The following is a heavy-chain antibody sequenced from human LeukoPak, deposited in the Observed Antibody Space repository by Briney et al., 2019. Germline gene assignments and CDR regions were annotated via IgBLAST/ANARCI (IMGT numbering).Heavy chain of an antibody. CDR1: GGSISSYY. Sequence: SENLSLNCTVSGGSISSYYWSWIRQPPGKGLEWIGYIYYSGSTNYNPSLKSRVTISVDTSKNQFSLKLSSVTAADTAVYYCARVASSSWYQPSYFDYWGQGTLITVSS. V-gene: IGHV4-59*01. J-gene: IGHJ4*02. CDR2: IYYSGST. D-gene: IGHD6-13*01. CDR3: ARVASSSWYQPSYFDY.